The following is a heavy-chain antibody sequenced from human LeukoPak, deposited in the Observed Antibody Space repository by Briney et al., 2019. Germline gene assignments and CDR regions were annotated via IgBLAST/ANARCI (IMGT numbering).Heavy chain of an antibody. V-gene: IGHV1-18*01. J-gene: IGHJ6*02. Sequence: ASVKVSCKASGYSFNSNGISWVRQAPGQGLEWMGWNSAYNGDTNYAQKLQGRVTMTTDRSTSTAYMELRSLRSDDTAVYYCARGAGYNSSRRKNYYYGMDVWGQGTPVTVSS. D-gene: IGHD6-6*01. CDR2: NSAYNGDT. CDR1: GYSFNSNG. CDR3: ARGAGYNSSRRKNYYYGMDV.